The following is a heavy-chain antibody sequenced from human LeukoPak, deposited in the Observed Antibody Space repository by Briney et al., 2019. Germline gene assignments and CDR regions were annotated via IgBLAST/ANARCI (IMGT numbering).Heavy chain of an antibody. Sequence: GGSLRLSCAASGFTFSSYAMSWVRQAPGKGLEWVSAISGSGGSTYYADSVKGRFTISRDNSKNTLYLQMNSLRAEDTAVYYCARVLLGHNWFDPWGQGTLVTVSS. CDR2: ISGSGGST. J-gene: IGHJ5*02. D-gene: IGHD7-27*01. CDR1: GFTFSSYA. CDR3: ARVLLGHNWFDP. V-gene: IGHV3-23*01.